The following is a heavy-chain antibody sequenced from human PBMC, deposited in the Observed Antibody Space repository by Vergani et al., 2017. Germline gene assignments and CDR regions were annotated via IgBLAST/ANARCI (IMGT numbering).Heavy chain of an antibody. CDR1: GGSISSYY. J-gene: IGHJ6*02. D-gene: IGHD3-3*01. Sequence: QVQLQESGPGLVKPSETLSLTCTVSGGSISSYYWSWIRQPAGKGLEWIGRIYTSGSTNYNPSLKSRVTMSVDTSKNQFSLKLSSVTAADTAVYYCARGRRITIFGVVRNYYYGMDVWGQGP. CDR2: IYTSGST. CDR3: ARGRRITIFGVVRNYYYGMDV. V-gene: IGHV4-4*07.